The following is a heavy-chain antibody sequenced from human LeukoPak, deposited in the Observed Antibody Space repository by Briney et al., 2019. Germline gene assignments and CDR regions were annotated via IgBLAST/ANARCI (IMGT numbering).Heavy chain of an antibody. J-gene: IGHJ4*02. D-gene: IGHD6-13*01. CDR1: GHSISSGYY. CDR3: ARHRDGYQFDY. Sequence: PSETLSLTCAVSGHSISSGYYWGWIRQPPGKGLEWIGSIYHSGSTYYNPSLKSRVTISVDTSKNQFSLELSSVTAADTAVYYCARHRDGYQFDYWGQGTLVTVSS. V-gene: IGHV4-38-2*01. CDR2: IYHSGST.